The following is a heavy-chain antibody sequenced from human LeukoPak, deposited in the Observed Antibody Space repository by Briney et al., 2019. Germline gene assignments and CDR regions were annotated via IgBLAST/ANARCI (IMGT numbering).Heavy chain of an antibody. CDR1: GGSISSSSYY. D-gene: IGHD2-2*01. J-gene: IGHJ6*03. V-gene: IGHV4-39*01. Sequence: SETLSLTCTVSGGSISSSSYYWGWIRQPPGKGLEWIGSIYYSGSTYYNPSLKSRVTISVDTSKNQFSLKLSSVTAADTAVYYCARLPDCRSTSCKSATWRDYYYYYMDVWGKGTTVTVSS. CDR2: IYYSGST. CDR3: ARLPDCRSTSCKSATWRDYYYYYMDV.